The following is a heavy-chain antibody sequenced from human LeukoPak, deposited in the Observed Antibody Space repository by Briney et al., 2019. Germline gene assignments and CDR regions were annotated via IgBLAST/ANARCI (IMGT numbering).Heavy chain of an antibody. D-gene: IGHD6-13*01. CDR2: IKSKTDGGTP. Sequence: GGSLRLSCAASGFTFSNAWMSRVRQAPGKGLEWVGRIKSKTDGGTPDYAAPVKGRFTISRDDSKNTLYLQMNSLKTEDTAVYYCTGVSRSSWYDYWGQGTLVTVSS. CDR1: GFTFSNAW. J-gene: IGHJ4*02. CDR3: TGVSRSSWYDY. V-gene: IGHV3-15*01.